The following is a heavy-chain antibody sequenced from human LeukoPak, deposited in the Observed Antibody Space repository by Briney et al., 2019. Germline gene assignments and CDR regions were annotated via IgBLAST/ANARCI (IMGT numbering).Heavy chain of an antibody. CDR2: INHSGST. D-gene: IGHD3-10*01. CDR3: ARGQDGSGSYSSGDY. J-gene: IGHJ4*02. CDR1: GGSFSGYY. Sequence: SETLSLTCAVYGGSFSGYYWSWIRQPPGKGLEWIGEINHSGSTNYNLSLKSRVTISVDTSKNQFSLKLSSVTAADTAVYYCARGQDGSGSYSSGDYWGQGTLVTVSS. V-gene: IGHV4-34*01.